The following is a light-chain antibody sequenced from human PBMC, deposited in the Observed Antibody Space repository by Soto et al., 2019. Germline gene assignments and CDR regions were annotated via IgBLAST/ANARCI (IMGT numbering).Light chain of an antibody. J-gene: IGLJ2*01. Sequence: QSVLTQPASVSGSPGQSITISCTGTSSDVGDFDCVSWYQQHPGKAPKLMIYEVSDRPSGVSNRFSGSKSGDTASLTVSGPQAEDEADYYCSSYTSSSTLVFGGGTKVTVL. CDR3: SSYTSSSTLV. CDR2: EVS. V-gene: IGLV2-14*01. CDR1: SSDVGDFDC.